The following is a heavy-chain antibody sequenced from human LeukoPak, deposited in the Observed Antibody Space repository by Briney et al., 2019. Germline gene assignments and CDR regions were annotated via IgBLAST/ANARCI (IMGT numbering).Heavy chain of an antibody. V-gene: IGHV3-11*06. J-gene: IGHJ6*04. CDR3: ARDHPRGRKYCYGTDV. CDR1: GFTLSDYY. CDR2: ISTTSSYT. Sequence: GGSLRLSCAASGFTLSDYYMAWIRQAPGKGLEWISYISTTSSYTTYADSVKGRFIISRDNAKNSLYLQMNTLRVDDTAVYYCARDHPRGRKYCYGTDVWGKGTTVTVSS. D-gene: IGHD2-15*01.